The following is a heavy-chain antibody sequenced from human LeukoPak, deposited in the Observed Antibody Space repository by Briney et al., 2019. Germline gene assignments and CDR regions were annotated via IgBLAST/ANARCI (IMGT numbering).Heavy chain of an antibody. CDR2: ITSGGDYI. Sequence: PGGSLRLSCGASGFTFNTFNMNWVRQAPGKGLEWVSSITSGGDYIYYADSVKGRFTTSRDNAKNSLSLQLNSLRVEDTAVYYCARGHYDVLAASYKWTPDYWGQGTLVTVSS. D-gene: IGHD3-9*01. CDR1: GFTFNTFN. J-gene: IGHJ4*02. V-gene: IGHV3-21*01. CDR3: ARGHYDVLAASYKWTPDY.